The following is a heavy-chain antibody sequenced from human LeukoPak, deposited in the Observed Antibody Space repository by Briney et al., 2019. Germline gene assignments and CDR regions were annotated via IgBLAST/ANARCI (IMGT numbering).Heavy chain of an antibody. CDR1: GFTFSSYA. D-gene: IGHD3-10*01. J-gene: IGHJ6*03. CDR2: INWNGGST. V-gene: IGHV3-20*01. Sequence: RPGGSLRLSCAASGFTFSSYAMSWVRHAPGKGLEWVSGINWNGGSTDYADSVKGRFTISRDNAKNSLYLQMNSLRAEDTALYHCARAGLLSSGTPYYYYYMDVWGKGTTVTISS. CDR3: ARAGLLSSGTPYYYYYMDV.